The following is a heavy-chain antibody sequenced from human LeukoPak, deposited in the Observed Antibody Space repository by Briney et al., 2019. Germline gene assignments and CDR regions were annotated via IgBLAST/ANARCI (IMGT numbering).Heavy chain of an antibody. V-gene: IGHV4-38-2*02. CDR2: IYHSGST. CDR1: GYSISSGYY. CDR3: ARVDIRYNWKQAKKYNWFDP. J-gene: IGHJ5*02. Sequence: PSETLSLTCTVSGYSISSGYYWGWIRQPPGKGLEWIGSIYHSGSTYYNPSLKSRVTISVDTSKNQFSLKLSSVTAADTAVYYCARVDIRYNWKQAKKYNWFDPWGQGTLVTVSS. D-gene: IGHD1-20*01.